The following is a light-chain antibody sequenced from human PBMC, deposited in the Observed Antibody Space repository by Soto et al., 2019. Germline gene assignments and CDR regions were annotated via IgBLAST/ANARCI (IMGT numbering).Light chain of an antibody. CDR1: QSVSSS. J-gene: IGKJ2*01. V-gene: IGKV3-15*01. Sequence: EIVMTQSPGTLSVSPGERATLSCRASQSVSSSLDWYQQKPGQAPRLLIYRASTRATDIPARFSGSGSGTEFTLTICSLRSEDFAVYYCQQYNSWPYTFGQGTKLEIK. CDR3: QQYNSWPYT. CDR2: RAS.